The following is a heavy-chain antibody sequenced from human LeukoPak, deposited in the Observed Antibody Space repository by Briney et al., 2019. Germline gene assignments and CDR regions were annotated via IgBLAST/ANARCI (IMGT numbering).Heavy chain of an antibody. Sequence: SETLSLTCTVSGGSVSDYYWSWIRQSPGKGLEWIGYIYYTGTSYNPSLKSRVTISADTSKNQSSLNLSSVTAADTAVYYCASRKLGNDYWGQGTLVTVST. J-gene: IGHJ4*02. CDR1: GGSVSDYY. CDR3: ASRKLGNDY. V-gene: IGHV4-59*02. CDR2: IYYTGT. D-gene: IGHD7-27*01.